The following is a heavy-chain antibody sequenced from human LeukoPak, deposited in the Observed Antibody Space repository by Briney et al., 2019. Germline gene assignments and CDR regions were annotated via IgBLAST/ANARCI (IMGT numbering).Heavy chain of an antibody. CDR3: ARHGSASGWYRSHFDY. V-gene: IGHV4-39*01. J-gene: IGHJ4*02. Sequence: SETLSLTCTVSGGSISSYYWGWIRQPPGKGLEWIGSIYYSGSTYYSPSLKSRVTMSVDTSKNQFSLKLSSVTAADTAVYYCARHGSASGWYRSHFDYWGQGTLVTVSS. CDR2: IYYSGST. D-gene: IGHD6-19*01. CDR1: GGSISSYY.